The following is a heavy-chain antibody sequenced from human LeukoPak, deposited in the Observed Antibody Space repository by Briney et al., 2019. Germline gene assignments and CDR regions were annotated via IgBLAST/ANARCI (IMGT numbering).Heavy chain of an antibody. Sequence: ASVKVSCKASGYTFTSYYMHWVRQAPGQGLEWMRIINPSGGSTNYAQKFQGRVTMTRDTSTSTVYMELSSLRSEDTAVYYCAREGTGSSGWYRDFDYWGQGTLVTVSS. J-gene: IGHJ4*02. CDR2: INPSGGST. V-gene: IGHV1-46*01. CDR1: GYTFTSYY. D-gene: IGHD6-19*01. CDR3: AREGTGSSGWYRDFDY.